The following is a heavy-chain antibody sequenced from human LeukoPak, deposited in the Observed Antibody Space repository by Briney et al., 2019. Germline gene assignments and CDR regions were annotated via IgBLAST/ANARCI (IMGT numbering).Heavy chain of an antibody. CDR1: GGTFSSYA. CDR3: ARDRSSGWSQTLDY. D-gene: IGHD6-19*01. J-gene: IGHJ4*02. V-gene: IGHV1-69*05. Sequence: SVKVSCKASGGTFSSYAISWVRQAPGQGLEWRGGIIPIFGTANYAQKFQGRVTITTDESTSTAYMELSSLRSEDTAVYYCARDRSSGWSQTLDYWGQGTLVTVSS. CDR2: IIPIFGTA.